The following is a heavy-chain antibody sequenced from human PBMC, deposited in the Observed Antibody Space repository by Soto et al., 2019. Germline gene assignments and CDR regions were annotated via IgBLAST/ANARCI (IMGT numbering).Heavy chain of an antibody. CDR3: AKGGSWSGHN. CDR2: ISSDGTNK. J-gene: IGHJ4*02. Sequence: QVPLVESGGGVVQPGRSLRLSCAASGFTVSSYGMHWVRQAPGKGLEWVAVISSDGTNKYYADSVKGRFTISRDNFKNTVDVQMNSLGPEDTAVYYCAKGGSWSGHNWGQGTLVTVTS. CDR1: GFTVSSYG. D-gene: IGHD3-3*01. V-gene: IGHV3-30*18.